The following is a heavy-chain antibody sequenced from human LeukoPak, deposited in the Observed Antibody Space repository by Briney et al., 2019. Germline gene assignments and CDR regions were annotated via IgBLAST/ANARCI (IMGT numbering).Heavy chain of an antibody. V-gene: IGHV4-31*03. D-gene: IGHD3-22*01. CDR2: IYYSGST. J-gene: IGHJ4*02. Sequence: SETLSLTCTVSGGSISSDNYYWSWIRQHPGKGLEWIGYIYYSGSTVYNPSLKSRVIITVDTSKNQFFLKLSSVTAADTAVYYCAREGYNYDSSAYFDYWGQGTLVTVSS. CDR1: GGSISSDNYY. CDR3: AREGYNYDSSAYFDY.